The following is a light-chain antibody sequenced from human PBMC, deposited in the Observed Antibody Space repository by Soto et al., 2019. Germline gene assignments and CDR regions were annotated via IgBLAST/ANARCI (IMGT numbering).Light chain of an antibody. CDR2: SNN. J-gene: IGLJ1*01. CDR3: ATWPDGLNSYV. CDR1: SSNIGSNT. Sequence: QAVVTQPPSASGTPGQRVTISCSGSSSNIGSNTVSWYQQLPQRAPKLLIFSNNQRPSGVPDRFSGSKSGTSASLAISGLQSEDEADYYCATWPDGLNSYVFGTGTKLTVL. V-gene: IGLV1-44*01.